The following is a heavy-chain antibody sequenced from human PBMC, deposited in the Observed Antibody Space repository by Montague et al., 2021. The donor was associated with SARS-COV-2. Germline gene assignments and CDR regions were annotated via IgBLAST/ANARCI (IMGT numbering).Heavy chain of an antibody. V-gene: IGHV3-53*01. Sequence: SLRLSCAASGFTVTNNYMTWVRQAPGKGLEWVSIIYGTGSSFYVDSVKGRFTISRDNSKNTVYLQMNSLRAEDTAVYFCARGPSPNLNSYFDHWGQGALVTVSS. CDR3: ARGPSPNLNSYFDH. CDR1: GFTVTNNY. D-gene: IGHD4-23*01. CDR2: IYGTGSS. J-gene: IGHJ4*02.